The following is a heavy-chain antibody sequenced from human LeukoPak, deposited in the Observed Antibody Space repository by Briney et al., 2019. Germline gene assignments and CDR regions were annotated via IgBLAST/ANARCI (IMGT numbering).Heavy chain of an antibody. CDR1: GGSISSYY. CDR3: ARSRTGGGYYYWYFDL. D-gene: IGHD3-22*01. V-gene: IGHV4-59*01. Sequence: SETVSLTCTVSGGSISSYYWSWIRQPPGKGLEWIGYIYYSGSTNYNPSLKSRVTISVDTSKNQFSLKLSSVTAADTAVYYCARSRTGGGYYYWYFDLWGRGTLVTVSS. J-gene: IGHJ2*01. CDR2: IYYSGST.